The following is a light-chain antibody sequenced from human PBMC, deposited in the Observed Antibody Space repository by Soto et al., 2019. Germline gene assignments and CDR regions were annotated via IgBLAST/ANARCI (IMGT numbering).Light chain of an antibody. CDR1: QSIASSY. CDR2: RTF. CDR3: QQFCWPPLT. Sequence: EIVLTQSPGTLSLSPGERATLSCRASQSIASSYLAWYQQKPGQPPRLLLYRTFNRSTGIPDRFSGSGSGTDFNLTISRLEPEDVAVDLCQQFCWPPLTFGGGTKVVI. V-gene: IGKV3-20*01. J-gene: IGKJ4*01.